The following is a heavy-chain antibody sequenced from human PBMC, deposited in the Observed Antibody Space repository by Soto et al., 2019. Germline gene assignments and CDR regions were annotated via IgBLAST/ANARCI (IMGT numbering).Heavy chain of an antibody. CDR1: GFTFSSYA. CDR2: ISGSGGST. Sequence: GGSLRLSCAAYGFTFSSYAMSWVRQAPGKGLEWVSAISGSGGSTYYADSVRGRFTISRDNSKNTLYLQMDSLRAEDTAVYYCAKKTYDFWSGSSLWGGYFDYWGQGTLVTVSS. CDR3: AKKTYDFWSGSSLWGGYFDY. V-gene: IGHV3-23*01. D-gene: IGHD3-3*01. J-gene: IGHJ4*02.